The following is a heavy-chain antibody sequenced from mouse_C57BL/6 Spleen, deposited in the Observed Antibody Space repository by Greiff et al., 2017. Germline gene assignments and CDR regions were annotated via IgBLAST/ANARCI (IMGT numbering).Heavy chain of an antibody. D-gene: IGHD2-4*01. V-gene: IGHV5-4*01. CDR2: ISDGGSYT. J-gene: IGHJ2*01. Sequence: EVKLVESGGGLVKPGGSLKLSCAASGFTFSSYAMSWVRQTPEKRLEWVATISDGGSYTYYPDNVKGRFTISRDNAKNNLYLQMSHLKSEDTAMYYCARDVGLRYYFDYWGQGTTLTVSS. CDR3: ARDVGLRYYFDY. CDR1: GFTFSSYA.